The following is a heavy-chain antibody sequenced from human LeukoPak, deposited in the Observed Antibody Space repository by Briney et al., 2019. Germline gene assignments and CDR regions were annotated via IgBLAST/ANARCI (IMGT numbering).Heavy chain of an antibody. D-gene: IGHD3-22*01. CDR1: GISFASSW. CDR3: SIPASYDGSSYYLAY. J-gene: IGHJ4*02. Sequence: GGSLRLSCAASGISFASSWLSWVRQAPGKGLEWVANIGQEGIEIVYEGSVKGRLTISRDNASNLLLLQMISRRAADTTVYYCSIPASYDGSSYYLAYWGQETLVSVSS. CDR2: IGQEGIEI. V-gene: IGHV3-7*01.